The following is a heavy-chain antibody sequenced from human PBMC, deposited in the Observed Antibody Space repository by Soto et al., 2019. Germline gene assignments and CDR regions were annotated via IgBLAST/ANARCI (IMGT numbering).Heavy chain of an antibody. V-gene: IGHV3-23*01. CDR2: ISGSAAIT. CDR1: GFTFSRYA. J-gene: IGHJ4*02. CDR3: AKDRVWGSSGYLRSYFDY. Sequence: EVHLLESGGGLVQPGGSLRLSCEASGFTFSRYAMSWVRQAPGKGLEWVSTISGSAAITYYADSVKGRFTISRDNSKNTLYLQMNSLRAEDTALFYCAKDRVWGSSGYLRSYFDYWGQGTLVTVSS. D-gene: IGHD3-22*01.